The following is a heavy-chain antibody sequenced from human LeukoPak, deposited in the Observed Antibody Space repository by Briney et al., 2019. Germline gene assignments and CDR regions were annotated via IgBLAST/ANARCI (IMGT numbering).Heavy chain of an antibody. Sequence: GASVKVSCKASGYTFTSYYMHWVRQAPGQGLEWMGIINPSGGSTSYAQKFQGRVTMTRDMSTSTVYMELSSLRSEDTAVYYCARMWGGHNWFDPWGQGTLVTVSS. CDR1: GYTFTSYY. J-gene: IGHJ5*02. CDR3: ARMWGGHNWFDP. CDR2: INPSGGST. V-gene: IGHV1-46*01. D-gene: IGHD3-16*01.